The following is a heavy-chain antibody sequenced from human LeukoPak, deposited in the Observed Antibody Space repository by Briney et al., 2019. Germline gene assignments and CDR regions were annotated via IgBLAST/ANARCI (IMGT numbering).Heavy chain of an antibody. CDR3: APPPGSSWYGDDGY. D-gene: IGHD6-13*01. J-gene: IGHJ4*02. V-gene: IGHV3-23*01. Sequence: PGGSLRLSCAASGFTFSSYGMSWVRQAPGKGLEWVSAISGSGSSTYSAASVKGRFTISRDNSKNTLYLQMNSLRAEDTAVYYCAPPPGSSWYGDDGYWGQGTLVTVSS. CDR1: GFTFSSYG. CDR2: ISGSGSST.